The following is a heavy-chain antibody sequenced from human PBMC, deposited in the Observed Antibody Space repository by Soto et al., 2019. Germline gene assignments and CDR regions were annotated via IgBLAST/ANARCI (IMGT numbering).Heavy chain of an antibody. CDR3: ARGGSLWFGELSAYYYGMDA. CDR2: INPNSGGT. Sequence: ASVKVSCKASGYTFTGYYMHWVRQAPGQGLEWMGWINPNSGGTNYAQKFQGWVTMTRDTSISTAYMELSRLRSDDTAVYYCARGGSLWFGELSAYYYGMDAWGQGTTVTVSS. J-gene: IGHJ6*02. D-gene: IGHD3-10*01. CDR1: GYTFTGYY. V-gene: IGHV1-2*04.